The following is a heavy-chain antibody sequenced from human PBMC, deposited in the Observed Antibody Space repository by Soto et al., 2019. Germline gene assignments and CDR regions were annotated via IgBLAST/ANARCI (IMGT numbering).Heavy chain of an antibody. V-gene: IGHV1-18*01. CDR1: GYTFTSYG. J-gene: IGHJ4*02. CDR2: ISAHNGNT. CDR3: ARGRYGDY. D-gene: IGHD1-1*01. Sequence: QVHLVQSGAEVKKPGASVKVSCKASGYTFTSYGITWVRQAPGQGVEWMGWISAHNGNTDYAQKLQGRVIVTGDTSTGTAYMELRSLRSVDTAVYYCARGRYGDYWGQGALVTVSS.